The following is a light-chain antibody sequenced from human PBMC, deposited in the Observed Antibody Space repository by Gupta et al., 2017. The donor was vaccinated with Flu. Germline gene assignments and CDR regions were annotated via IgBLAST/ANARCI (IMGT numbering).Light chain of an antibody. CDR3: QQSYSNLWT. CDR2: LVS. Sequence: DIQMTQSPSSLSASVGDRVTITCRASQSISNYLNWYQQKPGKAPKLLIYLVSSLQSGVPSRFSGSGCGTDFTLTISRLQPEDFATYYCQQSYSNLWTFGQGTKVEIK. J-gene: IGKJ1*01. CDR1: QSISNY. V-gene: IGKV1-39*01.